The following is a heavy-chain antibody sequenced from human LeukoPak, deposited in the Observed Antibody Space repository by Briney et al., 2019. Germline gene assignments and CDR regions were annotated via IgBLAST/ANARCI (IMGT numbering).Heavy chain of an antibody. CDR3: ARLVVPAAMLYYYYGMDV. D-gene: IGHD2-2*01. Sequence: SETLSLTCTVSGGSISSYYWSWIRQPAGKGLEWIGRIYTSGSTNYNPSLKSRVTMSVDTSKNQFSLKLSSVTAADTAVYYCARLVVPAAMLYYYYGMDVWGQGITVTVSS. CDR1: GGSISSYY. J-gene: IGHJ6*02. CDR2: IYTSGST. V-gene: IGHV4-4*07.